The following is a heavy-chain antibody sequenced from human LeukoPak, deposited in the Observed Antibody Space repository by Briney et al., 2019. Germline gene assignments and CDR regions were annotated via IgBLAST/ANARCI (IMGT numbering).Heavy chain of an antibody. D-gene: IGHD3-22*01. J-gene: IGHJ5*02. Sequence: PSQTLSLTCTVSGVSISSGDYYWSWLRQPPGKGLEWIGYMYYSGSTYYNPSLKSRVTISVDTSKNQFSLKLSSVTAADTAVYYCARPYYYDSRIDPWGQGTLVTVSS. CDR2: MYYSGST. CDR3: ARPYYYDSRIDP. V-gene: IGHV4-30-4*01. CDR1: GVSISSGDYY.